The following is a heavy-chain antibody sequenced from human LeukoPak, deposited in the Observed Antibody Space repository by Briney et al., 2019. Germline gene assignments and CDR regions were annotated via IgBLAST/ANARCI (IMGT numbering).Heavy chain of an antibody. D-gene: IGHD2-2*01. Sequence: ASVKVSCKASGYTFTGYYMHWVRQAPGQGLEWMGWINPNSGGTNYAQKFQGRVTMTRDTSISTAYMELSRLRSDDTAVYYCARAYHGRRDIVVVPAVHGGFDYWGQGTLVTVSS. V-gene: IGHV1-2*02. J-gene: IGHJ4*02. CDR2: INPNSGGT. CDR1: GYTFTGYY. CDR3: ARAYHGRRDIVVVPAVHGGFDY.